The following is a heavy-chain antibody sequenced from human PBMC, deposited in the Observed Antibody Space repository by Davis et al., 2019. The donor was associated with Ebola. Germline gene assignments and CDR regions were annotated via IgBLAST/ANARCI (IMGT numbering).Heavy chain of an antibody. CDR2: INPSGGST. CDR1: GYSFTDDG. CDR3: ATGYSNYQPRH. J-gene: IGHJ4*02. V-gene: IGHV1-46*01. Sequence: ASVKVSCKASGYSFTDDGISWVRQAPGQGLEWMGIINPSGGSTSYAQKFQGRVTMTRDTSTSTVYMELSSLRSEDTAVYYCATGYSNYQPRHWGQGTLVTVSS. D-gene: IGHD4-11*01.